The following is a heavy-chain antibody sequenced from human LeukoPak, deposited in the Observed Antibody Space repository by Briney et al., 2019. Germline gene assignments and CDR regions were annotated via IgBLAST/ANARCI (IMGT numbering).Heavy chain of an antibody. CDR1: GFTFSSYS. V-gene: IGHV3-21*01. D-gene: IGHD6-13*01. J-gene: IGHJ3*02. Sequence: GGSLRLSCAASGFTFSSYSMNWVRQAPGKGLEWVSSISSSSSYIYYADSVKGRFTISRDNAKNSLYLQMNSLRAEDTAVYYCARDQAPYSPEAFDIWGQGTMVTVSS. CDR3: ARDQAPYSPEAFDI. CDR2: ISSSSSYI.